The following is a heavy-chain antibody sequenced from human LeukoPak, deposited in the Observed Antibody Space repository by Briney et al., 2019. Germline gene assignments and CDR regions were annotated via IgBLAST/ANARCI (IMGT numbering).Heavy chain of an antibody. D-gene: IGHD6-19*01. CDR1: GFTFSSYG. CDR3: ARGRLAVAGWIDY. CDR2: IWSDGGKK. V-gene: IGHV3-33*01. Sequence: PGGSLRLSCAASGFTFSSYGMHWVRQAPGKGLEWVAIIWSDGGKKYYADSVKGRFTISRDNSKNTLYLQMNSLRAEDTAVYYCARGRLAVAGWIDYWGQGTLVTVSS. J-gene: IGHJ4*02.